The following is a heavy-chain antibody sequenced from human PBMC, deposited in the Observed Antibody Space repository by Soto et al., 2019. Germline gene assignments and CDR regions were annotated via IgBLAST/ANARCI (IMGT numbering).Heavy chain of an antibody. CDR2: INWNGVNK. D-gene: IGHD3-16*01. V-gene: IGHV3-9*01. CDR3: AKDVDRLGELWGYFQS. CDR1: GFMFEDFA. J-gene: IGHJ1*01. Sequence: PXVSLRLSCTVSGFMFEDFAMHWVRQAPGQGLEWVSGINWNGVNKGYAESVLGRFTISRDNAKKSLYLDMNYLRPEDTALYFCAKDVDRLGELWGYFQSWGQGTMVTVSS.